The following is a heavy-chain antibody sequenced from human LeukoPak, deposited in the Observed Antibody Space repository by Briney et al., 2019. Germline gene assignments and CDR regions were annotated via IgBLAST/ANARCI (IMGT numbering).Heavy chain of an antibody. CDR3: AKDQDPYSGSYDYLDS. CDR2: IGGSGGGT. J-gene: IGHJ4*02. D-gene: IGHD1-26*01. V-gene: IGHV3-23*01. CDR1: GFTFSSYA. Sequence: QTGGSLRLSCAASGFTFSSYAMSWVRQAPGKGLEWVSAIGGSGGGTYYADSVKGRFTISRDNSRNTLYLQMNSLRAEDTAVYYCAKDQDPYSGSYDYLDSWGQGTLVTVSS.